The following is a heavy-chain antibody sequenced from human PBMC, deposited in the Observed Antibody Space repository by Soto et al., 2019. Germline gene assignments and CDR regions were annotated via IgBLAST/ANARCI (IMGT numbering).Heavy chain of an antibody. V-gene: IGHV3-23*01. D-gene: IGHD6-19*01. J-gene: IGHJ4*02. Sequence: PGGSLRLSCASSGFPFGDNAMSCFRQAPGKGLEWVSGISDSGATTYYADSVRGRFTISRDNSKNTLYLQTKSLRAEDSASYYCAKEDTSSGSLDYWGQGALVTVSS. CDR3: AKEDTSSGSLDY. CDR1: GFPFGDNA. CDR2: ISDSGATT.